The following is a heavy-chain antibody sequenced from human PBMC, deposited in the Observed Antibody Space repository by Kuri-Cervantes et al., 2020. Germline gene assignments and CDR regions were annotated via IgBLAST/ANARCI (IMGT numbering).Heavy chain of an antibody. CDR3: AKVLEQQLVLDY. D-gene: IGHD6-13*01. J-gene: IGHJ4*02. V-gene: IGHV3-30*18. CDR2: ISYDGSNE. Sequence: GESLKISCAASGFTFSNYGMHWVRQAPGKGLEWVAVISYDGSNEYYADSVKGRFTISRDNSKNTLYLQMNSLRAEDTAVYYCAKVLEQQLVLDYWGQGTLVTVSS. CDR1: GFTFSNYG.